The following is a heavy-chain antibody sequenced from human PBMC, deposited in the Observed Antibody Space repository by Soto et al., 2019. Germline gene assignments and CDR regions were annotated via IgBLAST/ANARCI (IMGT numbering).Heavy chain of an antibody. Sequence: SETLSLTCAVYGGSFSCSYWSWIRHPQRKGLEWIGEINHSGSTNYNPSLKSRVTISVDTSKNQFSLKLSSVTAADTAVYYCARSPSYYDFWSGYGRATGYYFDYWGQGTLVTVSS. CDR3: ARSPSYYDFWSGYGRATGYYFDY. J-gene: IGHJ4*01. CDR2: INHSGST. D-gene: IGHD3-3*01. CDR1: GGSFSCSY. V-gene: IGHV4-34*01.